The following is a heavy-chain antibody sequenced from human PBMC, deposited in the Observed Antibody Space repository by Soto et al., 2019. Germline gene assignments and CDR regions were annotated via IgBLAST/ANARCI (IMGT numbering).Heavy chain of an antibody. J-gene: IGHJ3*02. V-gene: IGHV4-34*01. CDR2: INHSGST. CDR3: ASGAIAAAGTSRAFDI. D-gene: IGHD6-13*01. CDR1: GGSFSGYY. Sequence: PSETLSLTCAVYGGSFSGYYWSWIRQPPGKGLEWIGEINHSGSTNYNPSLKSRVTISVDTSKNQFSLKLSFVTAADTAVYYCASGAIAAAGTSRAFDIWGQGTMVTV.